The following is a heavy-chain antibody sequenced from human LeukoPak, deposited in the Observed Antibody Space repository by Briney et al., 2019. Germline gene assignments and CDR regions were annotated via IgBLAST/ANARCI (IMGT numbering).Heavy chain of an antibody. V-gene: IGHV3-7*01. CDR2: IKQDGSEK. Sequence: PGGSLRLSCAASGFTFSSYWMSWVRQAPGKGLEWVANIKQDGSEKYYVDSVKGRFTISRDNAKNSLYLQMNSLRAEDTAVYYCARERGYSYGYVGAWGQGTLVTVSS. J-gene: IGHJ5*02. CDR1: GFTFSSYW. CDR3: ARERGYSYGYVGA. D-gene: IGHD5-18*01.